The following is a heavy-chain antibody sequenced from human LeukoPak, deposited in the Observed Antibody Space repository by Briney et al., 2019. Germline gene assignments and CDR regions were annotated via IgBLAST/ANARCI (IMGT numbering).Heavy chain of an antibody. D-gene: IGHD6-19*01. CDR3: ARATVAGPGTFDI. V-gene: IGHV1-69*10. CDR2: IIPVFGIV. CDR1: GVTFSSYP. J-gene: IGHJ3*02. Sequence: SVKVCCKTSGVTFSSYPISWVRQAPGQGLVWMGGIIPVFGIVNYAQKFQGRVTITADKSTSTAYMELSSLRSEDTAVYYCARATVAGPGTFDIWGQGTMVTVSS.